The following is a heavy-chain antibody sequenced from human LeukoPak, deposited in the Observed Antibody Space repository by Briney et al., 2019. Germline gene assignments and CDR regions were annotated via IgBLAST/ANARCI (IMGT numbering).Heavy chain of an antibody. V-gene: IGHV4-59*08. CDR2: IYYSGST. Sequence: SETLSLTCTVSGGSISSYYWSWIRQPPGKGLEWIGYIYYSGSTNYNPSLKSRVTISVDTSKNQFSLKLSSVTAADTAVYYCAKTPGKNYWGQGTLVTVSS. CDR3: AKTPGKNY. CDR1: GGSISSYY. J-gene: IGHJ4*02.